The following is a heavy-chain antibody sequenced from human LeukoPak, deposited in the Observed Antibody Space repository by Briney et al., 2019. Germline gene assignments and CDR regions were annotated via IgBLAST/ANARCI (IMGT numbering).Heavy chain of an antibody. CDR1: GFTFSSYE. D-gene: IGHD5-18*01. CDR2: ISSTTSL. J-gene: IGHJ4*02. Sequence: GGSLRLSCAASGFTFSSYEMNWVRQAPGKGLEWVSYISSTTSLFYADSVKGRFTTSRDNARNSLYLQMDSLRVEDTAVYYGARGGYSYSSAKYFDYWGQGTLVTVSS. V-gene: IGHV3-48*03. CDR3: ARGGYSYSSAKYFDY.